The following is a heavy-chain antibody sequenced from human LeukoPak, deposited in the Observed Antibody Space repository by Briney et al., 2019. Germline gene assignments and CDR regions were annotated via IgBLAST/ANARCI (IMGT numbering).Heavy chain of an antibody. CDR2: MNPNSGNT. D-gene: IGHD6-25*01. CDR1: GYTFTNYG. CDR3: ARGRLAIFYY. J-gene: IGHJ4*02. Sequence: GASVKLSCKASGYTFTNYGINWVRQATGQGLEWMGWMNPNSGNTGYAQKFKGRVTMTRNTSISTAYMELSSLRSEDTAVYYCARGRLAIFYYWGQGTLVTVSS. V-gene: IGHV1-8*02.